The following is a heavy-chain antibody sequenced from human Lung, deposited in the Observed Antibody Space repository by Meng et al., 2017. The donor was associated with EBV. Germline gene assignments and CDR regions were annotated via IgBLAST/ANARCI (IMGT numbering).Heavy chain of an antibody. CDR1: GYSFTGYY. CDR2: INPNSGAT. CDR3: ARDSRHCTSASCYSWYFDL. V-gene: IGHV1-2*06. D-gene: IGHD2-2*02. J-gene: IGHJ2*01. Sequence: QVQLVQSGAEVKKPGAAVKFSCKASGYSFTGYYMHWLRQAPGQGLEWMGRINPNSGATEYAQNFQGRVTMTRDTSISTAYMELSRLRSDDTAVYYCARDSRHCTSASCYSWYFDLWGRGTLVTVSS.